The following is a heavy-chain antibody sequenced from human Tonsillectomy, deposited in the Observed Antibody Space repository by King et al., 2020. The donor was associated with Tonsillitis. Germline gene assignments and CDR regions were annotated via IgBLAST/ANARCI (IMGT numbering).Heavy chain of an antibody. J-gene: IGHJ4*02. Sequence: VQLQESGPGLVKPSETLSLTCAVSGYSISSGYYWGWIRQPPGKGLEWIGSIYRSGSTYYNPSLKSRVTISGDTSKNQFSLRLSSVTAADTAMYYCARVLGRLYNPQFEYWGQGTLVTVSS. CDR1: GYSISSGYY. V-gene: IGHV4-38-2*01. CDR3: ARVLGRLYNPQFEY. D-gene: IGHD1-14*01. CDR2: IYRSGST.